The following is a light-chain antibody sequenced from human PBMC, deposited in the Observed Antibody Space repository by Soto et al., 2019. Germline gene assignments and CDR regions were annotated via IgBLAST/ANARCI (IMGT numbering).Light chain of an antibody. Sequence: EIVLTQSPATLSLSPGERATLSCRAGQSVSSSYLAWYQQKPGQAPRLLIYGASSRATGIPDRFSGSGSGTDFTLTISRLEPEDFAVYYCQQYDSSPRTFGQGTKVDNK. J-gene: IGKJ1*01. V-gene: IGKV3-20*01. CDR3: QQYDSSPRT. CDR2: GAS. CDR1: QSVSSSY.